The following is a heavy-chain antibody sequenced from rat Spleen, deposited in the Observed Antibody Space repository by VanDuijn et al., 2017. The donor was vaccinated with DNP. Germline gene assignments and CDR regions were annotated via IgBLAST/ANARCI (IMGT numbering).Heavy chain of an antibody. CDR2: ITNNGGTT. V-gene: IGHV5-25*01. J-gene: IGHJ3*01. CDR1: GFTFSNYG. CDR3: ARSRLPGYYPFAC. Sequence: EVQVIESGGGFVQPGGSMKLSCEASGFTFSNYGMAWVRQAPTKGLEWVTSITNNGGTTYYRDSVKGRFTISRDDAKSSLYLQMNSLKSEDTATYYCARSRLPGYYPFACWGQGTLVTVSS. D-gene: IGHD1-4*01.